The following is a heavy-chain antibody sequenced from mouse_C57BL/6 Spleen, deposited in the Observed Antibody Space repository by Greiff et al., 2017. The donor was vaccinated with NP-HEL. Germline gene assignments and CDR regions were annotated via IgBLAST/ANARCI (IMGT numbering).Heavy chain of an antibody. D-gene: IGHD2-4*01. CDR2: INPNNGGT. Sequence: VQLQQSGPELVKPGASVTMSCKASGYTFTDYNMHWVQQSHGKSLEWIGYINPNNGGTSYNQKFKGKATLTVNKSSRTAYMELRSLTSEDSAVFYCSLYDYDGYWYFDVWGTGTTVTVSS. J-gene: IGHJ1*03. CDR1: GYTFTDYN. V-gene: IGHV1-22*01. CDR3: SLYDYDGYWYFDV.